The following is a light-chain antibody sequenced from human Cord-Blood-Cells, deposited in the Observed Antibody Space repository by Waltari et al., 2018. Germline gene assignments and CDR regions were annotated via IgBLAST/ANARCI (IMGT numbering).Light chain of an antibody. CDR1: SSDVGSHNI. CDR3: CSYAGSSYV. J-gene: IGLJ1*01. CDR2: EVS. Sequence: QSALTQPASVSGSPGQSLTISCSGTSSDVGSHNIVSWYQQHPGKAPKLMIYEVSKLPSGVSNRFSGSKSGNTASLTISGLQAEDEADYYCCSYAGSSYVFGTGTKVTVL. V-gene: IGLV2-23*02.